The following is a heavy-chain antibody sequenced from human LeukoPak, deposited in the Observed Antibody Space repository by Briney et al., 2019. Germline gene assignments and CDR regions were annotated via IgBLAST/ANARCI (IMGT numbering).Heavy chain of an antibody. CDR1: GFTCRSYG. D-gene: IGHD2-2*01. CDR2: ISNDGSAK. V-gene: IGHV3-30*03. Sequence: TLRLSCAASGFTCRSYGLHWVRQAPGKGPEGVAGISNDGSAKYYEYSVKGRVTISRENFRNTMYLQMHSPRVEDTAVYYCTRDTGTAAIGDLQYWGQGTVVTVSS. J-gene: IGHJ1*01. CDR3: TRDTGTAAIGDLQY.